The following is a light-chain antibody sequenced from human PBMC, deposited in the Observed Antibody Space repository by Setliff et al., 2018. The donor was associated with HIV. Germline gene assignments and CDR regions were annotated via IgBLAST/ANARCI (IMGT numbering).Light chain of an antibody. V-gene: IGLV2-14*03. Sequence: QSALTQPASVSGSPGQSITISCTGTSSDIGAYNYVSWYQQHPGKAPKVMIYDVRKRPSGVSNRFSGSKSGNTASLTISGLQAEDEAAYYCSSYVVFGGGTKVTVL. CDR1: SSDIGAYNY. CDR2: DVR. CDR3: SSYVV. J-gene: IGLJ2*01.